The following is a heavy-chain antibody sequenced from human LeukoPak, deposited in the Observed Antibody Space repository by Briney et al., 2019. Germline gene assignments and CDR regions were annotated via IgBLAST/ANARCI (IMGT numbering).Heavy chain of an antibody. J-gene: IGHJ4*02. V-gene: IGHV1-2*02. CDR2: INPNSGGT. CDR1: GYTFTGYY. Sequence: ASVKVSCKASGYTFTGYYMHWVRQAPGQGGEGMGWINPNSGGTNYAQKFQGTVTMTRDTSISTAYMELSRLRSDDTAVYYCARGGCTNGVCPIDYWGQGTLVTVSS. CDR3: ARGGCTNGVCPIDY. D-gene: IGHD2-8*01.